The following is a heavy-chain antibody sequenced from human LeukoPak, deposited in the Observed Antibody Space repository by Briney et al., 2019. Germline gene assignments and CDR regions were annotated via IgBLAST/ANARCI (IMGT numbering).Heavy chain of an antibody. CDR2: ISAYNGNT. Sequence: ASVKVSCTASGYTFTSYGICSVRQAPGHGLEWMGWISAYNGNTNYAQKLYGRVTMTTDTSTSTAYMALRSLRSDDTAVYYCARAPYYDFWSVYSKYYFDYWGQGTLVTVSS. CDR3: ARAPYYDFWSVYSKYYFDY. V-gene: IGHV1-18*01. CDR1: GYTFTSYG. D-gene: IGHD3-3*01. J-gene: IGHJ4*02.